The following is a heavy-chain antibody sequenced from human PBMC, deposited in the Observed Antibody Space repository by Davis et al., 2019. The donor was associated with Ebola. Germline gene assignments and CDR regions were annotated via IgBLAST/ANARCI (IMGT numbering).Heavy chain of an antibody. V-gene: IGHV3-21*01. Sequence: GESLKISCAASGFVFSSYVMSWVRQAPGKGLEWVSSISSDSYFIYYADSLKGRFTISRDNAKNSLYLQLNSLRPEDTAVYHCARGGYYVSSGYSHDAFDIWGQGTRVTVSS. D-gene: IGHD3-22*01. CDR1: GFVFSSYV. CDR3: ARGGYYVSSGYSHDAFDI. CDR2: ISSDSYFI. J-gene: IGHJ3*02.